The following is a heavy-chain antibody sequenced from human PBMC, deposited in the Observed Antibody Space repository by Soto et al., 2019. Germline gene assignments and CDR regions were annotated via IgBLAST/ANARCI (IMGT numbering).Heavy chain of an antibody. CDR1: GDSVSSNSAA. V-gene: IGHV6-1*01. J-gene: IGHJ5*02. CDR2: TYYRSKWYN. D-gene: IGHD3-3*01. Sequence: SQTLSLTCAISGDSVSSNSAAWNWIRQSPSRGLEWLGRTYYRSKWYNDYAVSVKSRITINPDTSKNQFSLQLNSVTPEDTAVYYCARGLQEGPGYDFWSGYYIAGWFDPWGQGTLVTVSS. CDR3: ARGLQEGPGYDFWSGYYIAGWFDP.